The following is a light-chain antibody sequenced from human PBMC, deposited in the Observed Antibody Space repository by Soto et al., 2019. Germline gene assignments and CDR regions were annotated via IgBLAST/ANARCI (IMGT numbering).Light chain of an antibody. J-gene: IGLJ2*01. CDR1: SSDVGGYNY. CDR2: EVS. CDR3: SSYTSSSTVV. V-gene: IGLV2-14*01. Sequence: QYALTQPASVSGSPGQSITIYCTGTSSDVGGYNYVSWYQQHPGKAPKLMIYEVSNRPSGVSNRFSGSKSGNTASLTISGLQAEDEADYYCSSYTSSSTVVFGGGTKLTVL.